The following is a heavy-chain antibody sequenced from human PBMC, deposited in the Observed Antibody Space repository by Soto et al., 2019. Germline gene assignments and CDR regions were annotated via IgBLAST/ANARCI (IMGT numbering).Heavy chain of an antibody. D-gene: IGHD2-2*01. CDR2: IYYSGST. V-gene: IGHV4-59*01. CDR3: ARAVGHCSSTSCYPYYYYGMDV. J-gene: IGHJ6*02. CDR1: GGSISSYY. Sequence: XGTLSLTCTVSGGSISSYYWSWIRQPPGKGLEWIGYIYYSGSTNYNPSLKSRVTISVDTSKNQFSLKLSSVTAAETAVYYCARAVGHCSSTSCYPYYYYGMDVWGQGTTVTVSS.